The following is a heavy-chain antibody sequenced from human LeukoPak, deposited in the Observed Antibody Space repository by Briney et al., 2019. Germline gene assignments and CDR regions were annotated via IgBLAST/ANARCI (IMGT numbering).Heavy chain of an antibody. V-gene: IGHV4-4*07. D-gene: IGHD4-11*01. CDR1: GGSTSSYY. Sequence: SETLSLTCTVSGGSTSSYYWSWIRQPAGKGLEWIGRIYTSGSTNYNPSLKSRVTISVDTSKNQFSLKLSSVTAADTAVYYCAMTNYYYYYMDVWGKGTTVTVSS. CDR2: IYTSGST. J-gene: IGHJ6*03. CDR3: AMTNYYYYYMDV.